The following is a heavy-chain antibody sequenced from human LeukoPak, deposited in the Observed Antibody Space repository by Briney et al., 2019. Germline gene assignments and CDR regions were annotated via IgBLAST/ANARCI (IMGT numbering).Heavy chain of an antibody. V-gene: IGHV4-4*07. CDR3: ARDRPVGYGNYYYYYMDV. CDR2: MYTSGST. Sequence: SETLSLTCSVSGGSISSYHWSWIRQPAGKALEWIGRMYTSGSTNYNSSLKSRVTMSVDTSKNQFSLKLSSVTAADTAVYYCARDRPVGYGNYYYYYMDVWGKGTTVTVSS. D-gene: IGHD5-18*01. CDR1: GGSISSYH. J-gene: IGHJ6*03.